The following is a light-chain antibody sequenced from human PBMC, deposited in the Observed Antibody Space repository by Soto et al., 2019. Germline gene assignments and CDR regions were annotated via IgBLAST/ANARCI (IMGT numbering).Light chain of an antibody. CDR3: QQANSFPPT. J-gene: IGKJ4*01. CDR2: AAS. CDR1: QGISSW. V-gene: IGKV1D-12*01. Sequence: IHMTQPPSLVSATVGNKSTITGRAIQGISSWLSRYQQKPGKAPKLLIYAASILQSVVLSSFSGSGSGTDFTLSIRSLQPEDFATYYCQQANSFPPTFGGGTKVEIK.